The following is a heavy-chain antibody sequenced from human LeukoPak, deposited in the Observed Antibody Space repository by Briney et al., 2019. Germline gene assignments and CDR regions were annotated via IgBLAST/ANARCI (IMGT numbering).Heavy chain of an antibody. Sequence: ASVKVSCKASGYTLTRYAMNWVRQAPGQGLEWMGWINPNSGGTNYAQKFQGRVTMTRDTSISTAYMELSRLRSDDTAVYYCARDVGELPFDYWGQGTLVTVSS. CDR3: ARDVGELPFDY. J-gene: IGHJ4*02. CDR1: GYTLTRYA. CDR2: INPNSGGT. V-gene: IGHV1-2*02. D-gene: IGHD3-10*01.